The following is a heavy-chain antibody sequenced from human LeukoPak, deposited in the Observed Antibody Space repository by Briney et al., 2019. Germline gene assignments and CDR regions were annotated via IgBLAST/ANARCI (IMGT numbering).Heavy chain of an antibody. CDR2: IYYSGST. J-gene: IGHJ6*02. CDR3: AGSYYYYGMDV. Sequence: SETLSLTCTVSGVSISSYYWSWIRQPPGKGLEWIGDIYYSGSTNYDPSLKSRVTISVDTSKNQFSLKLSSVTAADTAVYYCAGSYYYYGMDVWGQGTTVTVSS. V-gene: IGHV4-59*01. CDR1: GVSISSYY.